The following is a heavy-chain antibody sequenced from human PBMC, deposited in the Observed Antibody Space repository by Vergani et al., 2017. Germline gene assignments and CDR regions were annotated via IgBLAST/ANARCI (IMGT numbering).Heavy chain of an antibody. Sequence: QVQLVQSGAEVKKPGASVKVSCKASGYTFTSYYMHWVRQAPGQGLEWMGIINPSGGSTSYAQKFQGRVTMTRDTSTSTVYMELSSLRSEDTAVYYCARALGRITIFGVVNEGDYWGQGTLVTVSS. D-gene: IGHD3-3*01. CDR3: ARALGRITIFGVVNEGDY. V-gene: IGHV1-46*03. CDR1: GYTFTSYY. J-gene: IGHJ4*02. CDR2: INPSGGST.